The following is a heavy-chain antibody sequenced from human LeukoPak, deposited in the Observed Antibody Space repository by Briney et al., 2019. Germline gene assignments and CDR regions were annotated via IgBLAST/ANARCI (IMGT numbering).Heavy chain of an antibody. Sequence: PGGSLSLSRAASGFTFSDYYMNWIRQAPGKGLEWVSYISSSGSSIYYADSVKGRFTSSRDNAKNSLYLQMNSLRAEDTAVYYCAREPWPHAFDMWGQGTVVTVSS. V-gene: IGHV3-11*04. CDR3: AREPWPHAFDM. J-gene: IGHJ3*02. CDR2: ISSSGSSI. CDR1: GFTFSDYY.